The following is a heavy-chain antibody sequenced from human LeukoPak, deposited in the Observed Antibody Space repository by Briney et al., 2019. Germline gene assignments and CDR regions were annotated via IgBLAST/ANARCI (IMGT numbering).Heavy chain of an antibody. Sequence: SQTLALTCTVSGGSISSGDYFLSWIRQPPGKGLEWIGYIYYSGSTYYNPSLKSRVTISVDTSKNQFSLKLSSVTAADTAVYYCARSAYYYVHFDYWGQGTLVTVSS. CDR3: ARSAYYYVHFDY. CDR1: GGSISSGDYF. V-gene: IGHV4-30-4*01. D-gene: IGHD3-22*01. J-gene: IGHJ4*02. CDR2: IYYSGST.